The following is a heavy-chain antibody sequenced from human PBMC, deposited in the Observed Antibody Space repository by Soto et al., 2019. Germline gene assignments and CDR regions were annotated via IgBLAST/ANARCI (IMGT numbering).Heavy chain of an antibody. CDR3: ARALSSAAGLYFDY. J-gene: IGHJ4*02. CDR1: GDCMSSYY. D-gene: IGHD6-13*01. Sequence: ETLSLTSTVSGDCMSSYYWSWIRQPAGKGMEWIGRIHTTENTNYNPSLRSRVTMSVDTSNKQFSLKLTSLTAADTAVYYCARALSSAAGLYFDYWGQGTLVTVSS. V-gene: IGHV4-4*07. CDR2: IHTTENT.